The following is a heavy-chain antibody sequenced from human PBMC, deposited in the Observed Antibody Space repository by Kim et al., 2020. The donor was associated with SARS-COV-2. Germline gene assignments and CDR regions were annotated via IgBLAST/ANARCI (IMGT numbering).Heavy chain of an antibody. D-gene: IGHD6-13*01. V-gene: IGHV1-2*02. Sequence: ASVKVYCKASGYIFTDDYIHWVRQAPGQGLEWMGWINPNSGATNYAQKFQGRATMTRDTSISTAYMDLSRLTFDDTAVYYCARVSPGYSISWYFSWGQGTLVTVSS. CDR3: ARVSPGYSISWYFS. J-gene: IGHJ5*02. CDR2: INPNSGAT. CDR1: GYIFTDDY.